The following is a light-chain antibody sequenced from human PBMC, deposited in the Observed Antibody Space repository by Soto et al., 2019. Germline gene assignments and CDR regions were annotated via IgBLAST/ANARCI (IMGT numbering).Light chain of an antibody. V-gene: IGKV4-1*01. Sequence: DIVMTQSPDSLAVSLGERATINCKSSQSVFYSSNNKNYLAWYQQKPGQPPKLLIYWASIRESGVPDRFSGSGSGTDFTLTISSLQAEDVAVYYCQQYYSTWTFGQGIKVEIK. CDR1: QSVFYSSNNKNY. J-gene: IGKJ1*01. CDR2: WAS. CDR3: QQYYSTWT.